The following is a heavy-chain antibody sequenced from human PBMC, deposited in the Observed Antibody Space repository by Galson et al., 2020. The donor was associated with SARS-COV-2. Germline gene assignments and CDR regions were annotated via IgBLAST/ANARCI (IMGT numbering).Heavy chain of an antibody. D-gene: IGHD6-19*01. CDR1: GFNTSNHA. J-gene: IGHJ4*02. Sequence: GETLKTSCAASGFNTSNHAMHWVRQAPGKGMEWVAQISYDGSDKYYGDSVKGRFTISRDSSKKTVYLQMNNMRADDTAVYYCARDGELSSGWAFDSWGQGTLVTVSS. V-gene: IGHV3-33*05. CDR3: ARDGELSSGWAFDS. CDR2: ISYDGSDK.